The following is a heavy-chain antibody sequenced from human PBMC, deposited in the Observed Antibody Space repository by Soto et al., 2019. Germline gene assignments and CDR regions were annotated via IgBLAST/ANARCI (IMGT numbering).Heavy chain of an antibody. CDR1: GFTFSSYA. V-gene: IGHV3-30-3*01. D-gene: IGHD2-2*01. CDR2: ISYDGSNK. CDR3: ARAPLRYCSSTSCYAWFYT. Sequence: QVQLVESGGGVVQPGRSLRLSCAASGFTFSSYAMHWVRQAPGKGLERVAVISYDGSNKYYADSVKGRFTISRDNSKNTLYLQMNSLRAEDTAVYYCARAPLRYCSSTSCYAWFYTWGQGTLVTVAS. J-gene: IGHJ5*02.